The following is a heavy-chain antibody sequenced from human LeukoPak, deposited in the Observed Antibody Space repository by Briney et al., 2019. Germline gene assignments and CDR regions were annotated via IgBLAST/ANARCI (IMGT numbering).Heavy chain of an antibody. D-gene: IGHD3-10*01. CDR2: ISSSSSYI. V-gene: IGHV3-21*01. CDR3: ARDSVGYYGSGSYYKFDY. CDR1: GLTFSSYS. Sequence: GGSLRLSCAASGLTFSSYSMNWVRQAPGKGLEWVSSISSSSSYIYYADSVKGRFTISRDNAKNSLYLQMNSLRAEDTAVYYCARDSVGYYGSGSYYKFDYWGQGTLVTVSS. J-gene: IGHJ4*02.